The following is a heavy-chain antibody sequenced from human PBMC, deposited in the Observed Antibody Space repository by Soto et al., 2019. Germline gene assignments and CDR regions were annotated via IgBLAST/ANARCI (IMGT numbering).Heavy chain of an antibody. Sequence: GGSLRLSCAASGFTFSSYAMSWVRQAPGKGLEWVSAISGSGGSTYYADSVKGRFTISRDNSKNTLYLQMNSLRAEDTAVYYCAKDPDSSGYYYSDYWGQGTLVTVSS. CDR1: GFTFSSYA. D-gene: IGHD3-22*01. V-gene: IGHV3-23*01. CDR3: AKDPDSSGYYYSDY. CDR2: ISGSGGST. J-gene: IGHJ4*02.